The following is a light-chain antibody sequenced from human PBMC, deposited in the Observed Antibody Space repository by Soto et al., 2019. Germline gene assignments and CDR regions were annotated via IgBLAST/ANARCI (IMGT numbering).Light chain of an antibody. J-gene: IGKJ4*01. CDR2: GAS. V-gene: IGKV3-20*01. CDR1: QSVRSNF. CDR3: QQYGHSPLT. Sequence: DIVLTQSPGTLSLSPGERATLSCTASQSVRSNFLAWYRQRPGQAPRLLIYGASSRAAGTPDRLSGSGSGTDFTLTISRLEPEDFAVFYCQQYGHSPLTFGGGTKVEIK.